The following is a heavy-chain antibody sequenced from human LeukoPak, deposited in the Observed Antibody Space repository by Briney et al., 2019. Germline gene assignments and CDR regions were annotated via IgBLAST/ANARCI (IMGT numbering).Heavy chain of an antibody. CDR3: ANTPLPDNSGWYQHPYDY. CDR2: INPNSGGT. D-gene: IGHD6-19*01. CDR1: GYTFTGYY. J-gene: IGHJ4*02. V-gene: IGHV1-2*06. Sequence: ASVKVSCKASGYTFTGYYMHWVRQAPGQGLEWMGRINPNSGGTNYAQKFQGRVTMTRDTSISTAYMELSRLRSDDTAVYYCANTPLPDNSGWYQHPYDYWGQGTLVTVSS.